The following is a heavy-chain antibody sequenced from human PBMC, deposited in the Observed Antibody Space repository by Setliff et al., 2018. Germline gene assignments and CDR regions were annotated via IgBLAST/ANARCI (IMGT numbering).Heavy chain of an antibody. CDR2: IIPLLETA. J-gene: IGHJ3*02. CDR1: GDTFSTYA. V-gene: IGHV1-69*06. D-gene: IGHD2-8*01. Sequence: GASVKVSCKASGDTFSTYALSWVRQAPGQGLEWMGGIIPLLETAKNAQKFQGRVTITADKSTSTGYMELSSLTSEDTAVYFCARYFSSDPFDIWGQGTLVTVSS. CDR3: ARYFSSDPFDI.